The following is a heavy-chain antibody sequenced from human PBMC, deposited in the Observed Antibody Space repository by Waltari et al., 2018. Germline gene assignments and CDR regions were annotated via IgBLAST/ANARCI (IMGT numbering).Heavy chain of an antibody. D-gene: IGHD3-10*01. J-gene: IGHJ4*02. V-gene: IGHV1-24*01. CDR2: FAPEDGET. Sequence: QVQLVQSGAEVKKPGASVKVSCKVSGYTLTELSMHWVRQAPGKGLAWMGGFAPEDGETIYEQKFQGRVTMTEDTSTDTAYMELSSLRSEDTAVYYCATYLRWFRESKAPTFDYWGQGTLVTVSS. CDR1: GYTLTELS. CDR3: ATYLRWFRESKAPTFDY.